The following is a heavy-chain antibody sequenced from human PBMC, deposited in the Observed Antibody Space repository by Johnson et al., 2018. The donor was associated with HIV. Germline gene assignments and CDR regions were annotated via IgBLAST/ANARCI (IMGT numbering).Heavy chain of an antibody. J-gene: IGHJ3*02. CDR1: GFTFSSYA. CDR3: ASVYYDILTGYYYDAFDI. Sequence: VQVVESGGGVVQPGRSLRLSCAASGFTFSSYAMHWVRQAPGKGLEWVAVISGSSGSTIYYADSVKGRFTISRDNAKNSLYLQMNSLGAEDTAVYYCASVYYDILTGYYYDAFDIWGQGTMVTVSS. V-gene: IGHV3-30*04. CDR2: ISGSSGSTI. D-gene: IGHD3-9*01.